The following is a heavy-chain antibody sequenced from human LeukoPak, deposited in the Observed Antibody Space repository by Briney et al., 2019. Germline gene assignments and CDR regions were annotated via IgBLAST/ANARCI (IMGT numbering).Heavy chain of an antibody. CDR3: ARLGLDHSGSLQRRMDV. V-gene: IGHV4-34*01. Sequence: SETLSLTCAVYGGSFSGYYWSWIRQPPGKGLEWIGEINHSGSTNYNPSLKSRVTISVDTSKNQFSLKLSSVTAADTAVYYCARLGLDHSGSLQRRMDVWGQGTTVTVSS. CDR2: INHSGST. J-gene: IGHJ6*02. CDR1: GGSFSGYY. D-gene: IGHD3-22*01.